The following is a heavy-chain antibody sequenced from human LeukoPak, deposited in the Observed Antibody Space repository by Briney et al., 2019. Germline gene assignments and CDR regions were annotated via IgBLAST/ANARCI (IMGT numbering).Heavy chain of an antibody. Sequence: GESLKISCKDSGNSFTTYWIGWVRQLPGKGLEWMGSIYPSDSDTRYSPSVQGQVTISVDKSINTAYLHCSRLKASDTAMYYCARRGASSEYFHDWGQGTLVTVSS. CDR2: IYPSDSDT. CDR3: ARRGASSEYFHD. CDR1: GNSFTTYW. V-gene: IGHV5-51*01. J-gene: IGHJ1*01.